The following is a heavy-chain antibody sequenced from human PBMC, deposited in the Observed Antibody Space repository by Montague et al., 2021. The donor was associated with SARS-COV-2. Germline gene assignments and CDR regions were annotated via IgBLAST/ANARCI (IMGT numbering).Heavy chain of an antibody. CDR3: ARSYGTTVVTRAFDY. J-gene: IGHJ4*02. D-gene: IGHD4-23*01. V-gene: IGHV2-70*01. CDR2: IDWDDDK. Sequence: PALVKPTQTLTLTCTFSGFSLSTGGMCVSWIRQPPGKALEWLTLIDWDDDKYYSTSLKTRLTISKDTSKNQVVLTMTNMDPVDTATYYCARSYGTTVVTRAFDYWGQGTLVTVSS. CDR1: GFSLSTGGMC.